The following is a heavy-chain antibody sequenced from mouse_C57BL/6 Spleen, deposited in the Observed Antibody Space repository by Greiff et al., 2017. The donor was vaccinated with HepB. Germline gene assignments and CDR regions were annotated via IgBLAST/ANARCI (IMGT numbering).Heavy chain of an antibody. J-gene: IGHJ3*01. V-gene: IGHV1-4*01. CDR2: INPSSGYT. CDR1: GYTFTSYT. CDR3: ASQGRNLDWFAY. Sequence: VQLQQSGAELARPGASVKMSCKASGYTFTSYTMHWVKQRPGQGLEWIGYINPSSGYTKYNQKFKDKATLTADKSSSTAYMQLSSLTSEDSAVYYCASQGRNLDWFAYWGQGTLVTVSA.